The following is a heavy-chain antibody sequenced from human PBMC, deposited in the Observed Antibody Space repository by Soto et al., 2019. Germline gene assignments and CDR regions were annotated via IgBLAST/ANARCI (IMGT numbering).Heavy chain of an antibody. D-gene: IGHD5-18*01. CDR3: AKGGDTAMVPYYFDY. J-gene: IGHJ4*02. CDR1: GFTFSSYA. V-gene: IGHV3-23*01. Sequence: GGSLRLSCAASGFTFSSYAMSWVRQAPGKGLEWVSAISGSGGSTYYADSVKGRLTISRDNSKNTLYLQMNSLRAEDTAVYYCAKGGDTAMVPYYFDYWGQGTLVTVSS. CDR2: ISGSGGST.